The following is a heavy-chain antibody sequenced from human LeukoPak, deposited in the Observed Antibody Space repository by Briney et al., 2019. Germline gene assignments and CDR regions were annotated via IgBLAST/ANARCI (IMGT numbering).Heavy chain of an antibody. J-gene: IGHJ4*02. CDR3: ARTAVAAVNLDY. CDR2: ISYSGAT. V-gene: IGHV4-39*01. CDR1: GGSISSTGYY. Sequence: SETLSLTCTVSGGSISSTGYYWGWIRQPPGKGLEWIASISYSGATYYNPSLKSRVTMSVDTSNNQISLKVSSVTAADTALYYCARTAVAAVNLDYWGQGTLVTVSS. D-gene: IGHD6-19*01.